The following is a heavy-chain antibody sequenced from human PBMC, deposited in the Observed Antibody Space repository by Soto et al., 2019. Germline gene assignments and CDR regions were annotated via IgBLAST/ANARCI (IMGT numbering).Heavy chain of an antibody. V-gene: IGHV4-30-4*08. J-gene: IGHJ5*02. CDR2: IYYSGST. Sequence: SETLSLTCTVSGVAIIGGDYYFICLRQAPCMGLVLVGYIYYSGSTYANPSLNSRATITVDTSKNQFSLKLSSVTAADTAVYYCARDNPYGDRLYNWFDLWGQGTLVTVSS. D-gene: IGHD4-17*01. CDR3: ARDNPYGDRLYNWFDL. CDR1: GVAIIGGDYY.